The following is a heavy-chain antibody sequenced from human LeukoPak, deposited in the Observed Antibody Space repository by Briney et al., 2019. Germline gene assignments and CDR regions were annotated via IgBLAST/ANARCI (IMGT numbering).Heavy chain of an antibody. D-gene: IGHD6-19*01. Sequence: ASETLSLTCTVSGDSIKSSSYYWGWIRQPPGKGLEWIANIYYSGTTYYNPSLKSRVTTSVDTSKNHFSLRLNSATAADTAVYYCARQGSGWSGAFDFWGQGTLITVSS. CDR2: IYYSGTT. CDR3: ARQGSGWSGAFDF. J-gene: IGHJ4*02. V-gene: IGHV4-39*01. CDR1: GDSIKSSSYY.